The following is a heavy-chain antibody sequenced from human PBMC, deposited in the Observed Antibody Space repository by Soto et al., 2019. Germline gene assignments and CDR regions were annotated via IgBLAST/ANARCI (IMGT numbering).Heavy chain of an antibody. CDR1: GFSLSTSGVG. Sequence: SGPTLVKPTQTLTLTCTFSGFSLSTSGVGVGWIRQPPGQPLEWLALVYWDDDNRYSPSLGSRLTITKDTSKNRVVLTMTNMDPVDTATYYCAHRFVATGGLSIFEWWGQGTPVTVSS. V-gene: IGHV2-5*02. D-gene: IGHD5-12*01. CDR2: VYWDDDN. J-gene: IGHJ4*02. CDR3: AHRFVATGGLSIFEW.